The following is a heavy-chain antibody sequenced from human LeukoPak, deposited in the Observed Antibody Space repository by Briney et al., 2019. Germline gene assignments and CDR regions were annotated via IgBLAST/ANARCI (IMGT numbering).Heavy chain of an antibody. D-gene: IGHD6-6*01. CDR3: ARQYSSSSGDYYYMDV. CDR1: GYSFTSYW. CDR2: IYPGDSDT. Sequence: RESLKISCKGSGYSFTSYWIGWVRQMPGKGLEWMGIIYPGDSDTRYSPSFQGQVTISADKSISTAYLQWSSLKASDTAMYYCARQYSSSSGDYYYMDVWGKGTTVTVSS. V-gene: IGHV5-51*01. J-gene: IGHJ6*03.